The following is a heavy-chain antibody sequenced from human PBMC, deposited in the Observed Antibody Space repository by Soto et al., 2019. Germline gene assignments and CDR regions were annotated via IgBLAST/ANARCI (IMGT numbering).Heavy chain of an antibody. Sequence: GASVKVSSKASGGTFSSCARRWVRQAPGQGLEWMGGIIPIFGTANYAQKFQGRVTITADESTSTAYMELSSLRSEDTAVYYCTYYYDSSGPPVGPYYFDYWGQGTLVTVSS. CDR1: GGTFSSCA. V-gene: IGHV1-69*13. D-gene: IGHD3-22*01. J-gene: IGHJ4*02. CDR2: IIPIFGTA. CDR3: TYYYDSSGPPVGPYYFDY.